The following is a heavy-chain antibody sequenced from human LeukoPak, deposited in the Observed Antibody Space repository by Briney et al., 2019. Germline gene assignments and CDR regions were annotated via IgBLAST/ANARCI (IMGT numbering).Heavy chain of an antibody. CDR3: AREAYYYGMDV. J-gene: IGHJ6*02. CDR1: GFTFSSYW. V-gene: IGHV3-7*01. CDR2: IKQDGREK. Sequence: PGGSLRLSCAASGFTFSSYWMSWVRQARGKGLEGVANIKQDGREKYYVDSVKGRFTISRDNAKNSLYLQMNSLRAEDTAVYYCAREAYYYGMDVWGQGTTVTVSS.